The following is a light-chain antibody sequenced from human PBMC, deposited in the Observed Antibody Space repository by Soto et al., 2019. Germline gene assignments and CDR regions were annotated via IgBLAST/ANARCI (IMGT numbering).Light chain of an antibody. Sequence: QSVLTQPPSASGSPGQSVTISCTGTSSDGGGYNYVSWYQQHPGRAPKLMIYDVSKRPSGVPDRFSGSKSGNTASLTVSGLQAEDEADYYCSSYAGSNNNVFGTGTKLTVL. CDR2: DVS. J-gene: IGLJ1*01. V-gene: IGLV2-8*01. CDR1: SSDGGGYNY. CDR3: SSYAGSNNNV.